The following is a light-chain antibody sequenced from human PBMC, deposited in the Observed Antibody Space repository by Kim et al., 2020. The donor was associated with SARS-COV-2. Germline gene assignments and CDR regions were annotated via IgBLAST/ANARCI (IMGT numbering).Light chain of an antibody. J-gene: IGKJ2*01. CDR1: QGFSSW. CDR3: QQSNGFPHT. CDR2: GAS. V-gene: IGKV1-12*01. Sequence: ASVGDRVTITCRASQGFSSWLAWYQQKPGQAPKPLIYGASNLHSGVPSRFSGSGSGTYFTLTISSLQPEDFATYYCQQSNGFPHTFGQGTKVDIK.